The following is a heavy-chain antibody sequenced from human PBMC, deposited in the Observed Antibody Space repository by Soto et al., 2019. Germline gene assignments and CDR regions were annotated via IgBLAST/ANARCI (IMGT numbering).Heavy chain of an antibody. CDR1: GASIGRYY. Sequence: SETLSITCTVFGASIGRYYWSWIRQPPGKGLEWIGYMYNTGSTVYNPPFKSRVTISVDTSKNQFSLKLNSVTAADTAVYYCARDLWGYCGTDCYPLDVWGQGTTVTVS. D-gene: IGHD2-21*02. CDR3: ARDLWGYCGTDCYPLDV. V-gene: IGHV4-59*01. J-gene: IGHJ6*02. CDR2: MYNTGST.